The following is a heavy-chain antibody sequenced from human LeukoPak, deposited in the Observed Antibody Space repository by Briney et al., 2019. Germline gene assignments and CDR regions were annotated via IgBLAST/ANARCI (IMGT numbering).Heavy chain of an antibody. V-gene: IGHV1-18*01. CDR2: ISAYNGNT. CDR1: GYTFTSYG. J-gene: IGHJ4*02. D-gene: IGHD6-19*01. Sequence: ASVKVSCKASGYTFTSYGISWVRQAPGQGLEWMGWISAYNGNTNYAQKLQGRVTMTTDTSTSTAYMEQRSLSPDDTAVYYCARVAPHRRLSSGWYYFDYWGQGTLVTVSS. CDR3: ARVAPHRRLSSGWYYFDY.